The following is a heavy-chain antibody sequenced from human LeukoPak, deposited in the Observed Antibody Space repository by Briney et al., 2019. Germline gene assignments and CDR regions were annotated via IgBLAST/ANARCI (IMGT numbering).Heavy chain of an antibody. J-gene: IGHJ4*02. Sequence: SGTLSLTCTVSGDSISSGSYYWSWTRQPAGKGLEWIGRIYTSGSTKYNPSLKSRVTISLDTSKNQFSLKVSSVTAADTAMYYCATTRWTSERGGFDYWGQGTLVTVSS. CDR2: IYTSGST. CDR1: GDSISSGSYY. D-gene: IGHD1-1*01. CDR3: ATTRWTSERGGFDY. V-gene: IGHV4-61*02.